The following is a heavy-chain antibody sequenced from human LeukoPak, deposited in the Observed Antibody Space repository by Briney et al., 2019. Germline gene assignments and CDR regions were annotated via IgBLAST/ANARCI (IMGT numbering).Heavy chain of an antibody. CDR1: GFTFSSYG. CDR3: AKDRYSDNTGHHYENEY. Sequence: GGSLRLSCTASGFTFSSYGMRWVRLAPGKELDWVSGVSSGGNSNYADSVTGRFTISRDNSKNTLYLQMNSLRAEDTAVYYCAKDRYSDNTGHHYENEYWGQGILVTVSS. CDR2: VSSGGNS. D-gene: IGHD3-22*01. J-gene: IGHJ4*02. V-gene: IGHV3-23*01.